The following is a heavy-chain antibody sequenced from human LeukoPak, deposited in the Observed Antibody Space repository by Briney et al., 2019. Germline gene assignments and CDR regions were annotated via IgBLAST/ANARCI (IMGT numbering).Heavy chain of an antibody. D-gene: IGHD2-21*02. CDR3: ASDVVVTADDAFDI. J-gene: IGHJ3*02. V-gene: IGHV3-11*04. CDR2: ISSSGSTI. CDR1: GLTFSDYY. Sequence: GGSLRLSCAASGLTFSDYYMSWIRQAPGKGLEWVSYISSSGSTIYYADSVKGRFTISRDNAKNSLYLQMNSLRAEDTAVYYCASDVVVTADDAFDIWGQGTMVTVSS.